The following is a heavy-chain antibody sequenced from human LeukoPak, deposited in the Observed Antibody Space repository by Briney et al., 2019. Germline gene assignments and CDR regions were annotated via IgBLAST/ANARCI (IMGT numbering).Heavy chain of an antibody. CDR2: IGSKANNYAT. Sequence: GGSLRLSCAASGFTFSSYWMSWVRQASGKGLEWVGRIGSKANNYATAYAASVKGRFTISRDDSKNTAFLQMNSLQTEDTAVYYCPRLNVDEIAAAGILYWGQGTLVTVS. CDR3: PRLNVDEIAAAGILY. D-gene: IGHD6-13*01. J-gene: IGHJ4*02. CDR1: GFTFSSYW. V-gene: IGHV3-73*01.